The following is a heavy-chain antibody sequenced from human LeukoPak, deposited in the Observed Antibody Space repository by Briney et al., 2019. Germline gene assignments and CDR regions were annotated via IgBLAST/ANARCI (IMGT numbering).Heavy chain of an antibody. V-gene: IGHV4-59*08. D-gene: IGHD3-9*01. CDR3: ARFDYYFDY. CDR2: IHYSGST. Sequence: PSETLSLTCTVSGGSISSYYWSWIRQPPGKGLEWIGYIHYSGSTNYNPSLKSRVTISVDTSKNQFSLKLSSVTAADTAVYYCARFDYYFDYWGQGTLVTVSS. J-gene: IGHJ4*02. CDR1: GGSISSYY.